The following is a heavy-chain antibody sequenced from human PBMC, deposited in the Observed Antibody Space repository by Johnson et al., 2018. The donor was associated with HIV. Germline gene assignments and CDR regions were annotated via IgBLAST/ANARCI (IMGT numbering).Heavy chain of an antibody. J-gene: IGHJ3*02. D-gene: IGHD4-23*01. V-gene: IGHV3-9*01. Sequence: VQLVESGGGVVRPGGSLRLSCAASGFTFDDYAMHWVRQAPGKGLEWVSGISWNSGSIGYADSVKGRFTISRDNSKNTLYLQMNSLRAEDTAVYYCRVVTGAFDIWGQGTMVTVSS. CDR3: RVVTGAFDI. CDR1: GFTFDDYA. CDR2: ISWNSGSI.